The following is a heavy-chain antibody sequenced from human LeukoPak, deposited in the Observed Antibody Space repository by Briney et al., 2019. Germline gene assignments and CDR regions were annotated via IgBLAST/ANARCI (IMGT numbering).Heavy chain of an antibody. Sequence: SETLSLTCTVSGGSISSSSYYWGWIRQPPGKGLEWIGSIYYSGSTYYNPSLKSRVTISVDTSKNQFSLKLSSVTAADTAVYYCARHSDYYGSGSAVPANLIDYWGQGTLVTVSS. CDR2: IYYSGST. CDR1: GGSISSSSYY. J-gene: IGHJ4*02. D-gene: IGHD3-10*01. CDR3: ARHSDYYGSGSAVPANLIDY. V-gene: IGHV4-39*01.